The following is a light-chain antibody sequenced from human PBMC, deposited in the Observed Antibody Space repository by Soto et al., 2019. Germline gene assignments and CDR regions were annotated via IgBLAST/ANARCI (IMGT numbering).Light chain of an antibody. CDR2: AAS. J-gene: IGKJ2*01. Sequence: DIQMTQSPSSLSASVGDRVTITCRASQSISSYLNWYQQKPGKAPQLLIYAASSLQSGVPSRSSGSGSGTDFTLTISSLQPEDFANYYCQQSYSTPQTFGQGTKLEIK. CDR3: QQSYSTPQT. V-gene: IGKV1-39*01. CDR1: QSISSY.